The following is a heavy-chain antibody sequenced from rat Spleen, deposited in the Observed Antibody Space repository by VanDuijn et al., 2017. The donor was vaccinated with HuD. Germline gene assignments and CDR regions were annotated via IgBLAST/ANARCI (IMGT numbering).Heavy chain of an antibody. D-gene: IGHD2-1*01. CDR3: ARRGPTDYFDY. CDR2: ISYDGSST. Sequence: EVRLVESGGGLVQPGRSLKLSCVVSGFTFSNYGMAWVRQAPTKGLEWVATISYDGSSTYYRDSMKGRFSISRDNARSTLSLQVDSPRSEDTAIYYCARRGPTDYFDYWGQGVMVTVSS. V-gene: IGHV5-29*01. J-gene: IGHJ2*01. CDR1: GFTFSNYG.